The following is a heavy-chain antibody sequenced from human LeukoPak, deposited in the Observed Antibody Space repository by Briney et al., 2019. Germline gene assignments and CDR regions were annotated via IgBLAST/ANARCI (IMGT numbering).Heavy chain of an antibody. CDR3: ARDHSPQQWLVRSRAFDI. CDR1: GGSVSSYY. J-gene: IGHJ3*02. Sequence: SETLSLTCTVSGGSVSSYYWSWIRQPPGKGLEWIGYIYYSGSTNYNPSLKSRVTISVGTSKNQFSLKLSSVTAADTAVYYCARDHSPQQWLVRSRAFDIWGQGTMVTVSS. D-gene: IGHD6-19*01. CDR2: IYYSGST. V-gene: IGHV4-59*02.